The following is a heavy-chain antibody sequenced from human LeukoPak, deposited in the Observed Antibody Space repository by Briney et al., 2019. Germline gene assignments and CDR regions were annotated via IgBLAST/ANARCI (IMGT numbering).Heavy chain of an antibody. D-gene: IGHD4-23*01. CDR1: GFSVSNNY. CDR3: ARDGCNLRSKVGIDG. Sequence: PGGSLRLSCAASGFSVSNNYMSWVRQAPGKGLEWVSVIYGADNTYYADSVRGRFTVSRDNSKNTVYLQMNSLRAEDTAVYYCARDGCNLRSKVGIDGLGQGTTVTVSS. CDR2: IYGADNT. J-gene: IGHJ6*02. V-gene: IGHV3-66*01.